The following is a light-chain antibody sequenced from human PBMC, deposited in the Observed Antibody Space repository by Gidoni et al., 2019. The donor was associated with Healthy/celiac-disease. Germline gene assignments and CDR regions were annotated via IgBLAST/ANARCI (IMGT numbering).Light chain of an antibody. CDR3: QQRSNWPPVT. CDR1: QSVSSY. J-gene: IGKJ4*01. Sequence: EIVLTQSPATLSLSPGERATLSCRASQSVSSYLAWYQQKPGQAPRLLIYDASNSATGIPARFSGSGSGTEFTLTISSLEPEDFAVYYCQQRSNWPPVTFGGGTKVEIK. CDR2: DAS. V-gene: IGKV3-11*01.